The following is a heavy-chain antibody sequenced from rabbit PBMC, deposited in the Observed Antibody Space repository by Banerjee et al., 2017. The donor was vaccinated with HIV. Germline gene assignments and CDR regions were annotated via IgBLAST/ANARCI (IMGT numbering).Heavy chain of an antibody. CDR3: GRDRDGDAGYGSLAL. D-gene: IGHD6-1*01. J-gene: IGHJ4*01. Sequence: QEQLEESGGDLVKPEGSLTLTCTASAFSFSNKYVMCWVRQAPGKGLEWIACINTSSGNTVYASWAKGRFTISKTSSTTVTLQMTSLTAADTATYFCGRDRDGDAGYGSLALWGPGTLVTVS. CDR2: INTSSGNT. V-gene: IGHV1S45*01. CDR1: AFSFSNKYV.